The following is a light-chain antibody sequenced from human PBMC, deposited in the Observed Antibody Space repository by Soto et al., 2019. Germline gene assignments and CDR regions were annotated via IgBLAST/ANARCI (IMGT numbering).Light chain of an antibody. CDR2: DGN. CDR1: SSNIGNYF. Sequence: QSVLTQPPSVSAAPGQKVTISCSGSSSNIGNYFPSWYQQLPGTAPKLLIYDGNTRPSDIPDRFSGSKSGTSATLAISGLQTGDEANYFCGTWASSLSAVVFGGGTKLTVL. J-gene: IGLJ2*01. V-gene: IGLV1-51*01. CDR3: GTWASSLSAVV.